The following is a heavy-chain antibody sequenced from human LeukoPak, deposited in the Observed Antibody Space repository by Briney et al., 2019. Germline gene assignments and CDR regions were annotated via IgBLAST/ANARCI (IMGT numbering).Heavy chain of an antibody. CDR2: ISAYNGNT. Sequence: GASVTVSCKASGYTFTSYGISWVRQAPGQGLEWMGWISAYNGNTNYAQKLQGRVTMTTDTSTSTAYMELRSLRSDDTAVYYCARVGYYDSSGYYSGVDYWGQGTLVTVSS. V-gene: IGHV1-18*01. D-gene: IGHD3-22*01. J-gene: IGHJ4*02. CDR3: ARVGYYDSSGYYSGVDY. CDR1: GYTFTSYG.